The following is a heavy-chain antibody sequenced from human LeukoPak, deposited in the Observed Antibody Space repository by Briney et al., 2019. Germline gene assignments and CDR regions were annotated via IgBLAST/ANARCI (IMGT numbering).Heavy chain of an antibody. D-gene: IGHD3-22*01. V-gene: IGHV5-51*01. CDR1: GYSFTSYW. CDR3: ARLSSGYSHWFDA. J-gene: IGHJ5*02. CDR2: IYTGDSDT. Sequence: GESLKISCKGSGYSFTSYWIGWVRQMPGRGLEGMGIIYTGDSDTRYSPSFQGQATISADKSISTAYLQWSSVKASDTAMYYCARLSSGYSHWFDAWGQGTLVTVSS.